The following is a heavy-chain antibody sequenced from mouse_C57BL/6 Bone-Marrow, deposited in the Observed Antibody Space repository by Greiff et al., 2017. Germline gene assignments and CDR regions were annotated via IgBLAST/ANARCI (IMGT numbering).Heavy chain of an antibody. Sequence: QVHVKQPGTELVKPGASVKLSCKASGYTFTSYWMHWVKQRPGQGLEWIGNINPSNGGTNYNEKFKSKATLTVDKSSSTAYMQLSSLTSEDSAVYYCARADHPITTVVEGAMDYWGQGTSVTVSS. CDR3: ARADHPITTVVEGAMDY. J-gene: IGHJ4*01. CDR2: INPSNGGT. V-gene: IGHV1-53*01. CDR1: GYTFTSYW. D-gene: IGHD1-1*01.